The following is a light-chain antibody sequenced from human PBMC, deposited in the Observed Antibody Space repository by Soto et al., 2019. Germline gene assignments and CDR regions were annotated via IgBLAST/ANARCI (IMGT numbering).Light chain of an antibody. CDR2: GAS. Sequence: EIVMTQSPATLSVSPGERATLSCRASQSVSSNLAWYRQKPGQAPRLLIYGASTRATGIPARFSGSGSGTEFTLTISSLQSEDFEVYYCQQYNNWPPWTFGQGTKVDIK. V-gene: IGKV3-15*01. J-gene: IGKJ1*01. CDR3: QQYNNWPPWT. CDR1: QSVSSN.